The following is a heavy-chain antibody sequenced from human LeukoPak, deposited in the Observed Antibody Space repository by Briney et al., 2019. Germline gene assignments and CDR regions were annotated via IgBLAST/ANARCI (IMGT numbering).Heavy chain of an antibody. CDR2: FDPEDGET. D-gene: IGHD3-22*01. V-gene: IGHV1-24*01. Sequence: ASVKVSCKVSGYTLTELSMHWVRQAPGKGLEWMGGFDPEDGETIYAQKLQGRVTMTTDTSTSTAYMELRSLRSDDTAVYYCARDRYYYDSSGHRAFDIWGQGTMVTVSS. J-gene: IGHJ3*02. CDR3: ARDRYYYDSSGHRAFDI. CDR1: GYTLTELS.